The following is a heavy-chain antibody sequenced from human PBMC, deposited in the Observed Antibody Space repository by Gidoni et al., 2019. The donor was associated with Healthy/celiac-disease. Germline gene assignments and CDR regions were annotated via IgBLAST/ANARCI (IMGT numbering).Heavy chain of an antibody. D-gene: IGHD6-13*01. CDR2: IWYDGSNK. V-gene: IGHV3-33*01. Sequence: QVQLVESGGGVVQPGRSLRLSCAASGFTFSSYGMHWVRQAPGKGLEWVAVIWYDGSNKYYADSVKGRFTISRDNSKNTLYLQMNSLRAEDTAVYYCARDGDYSSSWQPYYYYGMDVWGQGTTVTVSS. J-gene: IGHJ6*02. CDR1: GFTFSSYG. CDR3: ARDGDYSSSWQPYYYYGMDV.